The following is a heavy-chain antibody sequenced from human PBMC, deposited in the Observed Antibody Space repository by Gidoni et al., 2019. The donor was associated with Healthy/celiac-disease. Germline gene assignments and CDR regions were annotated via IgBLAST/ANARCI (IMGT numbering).Heavy chain of an antibody. CDR2: ITAYNGNA. D-gene: IGHD2-15*01. CDR1: GYTFISYG. J-gene: IGHJ4*02. CDR3: ARHSEFRYIVISDY. Sequence: QLVQSGAEVKRPGASVKVSCKASGYTFISYGISWVRQAPGQGLEWMGWITAYNGNAIYAQKFQGRVSMTTDTSASTAYLELRSLRSDDTAMYYCARHSEFRYIVISDYWGQGTLVTVSS. V-gene: IGHV1-18*01.